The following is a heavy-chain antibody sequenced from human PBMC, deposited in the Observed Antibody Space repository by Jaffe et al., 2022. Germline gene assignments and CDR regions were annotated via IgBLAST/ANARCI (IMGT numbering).Heavy chain of an antibody. CDR3: ARVRPLTYYDFWSGYYHNWFDP. Sequence: QVQLVQSGSELKKPGASVKVSCKASGYTFTSYAMNWVRQAPGQGLEWMGWINTNTGNPTYAQGFTGRFVFSLDTSVSTAYLQISSLKAEDTAVYYCARVRPLTYYDFWSGYYHNWFDPWGQGTLVTVSS. V-gene: IGHV7-4-1*02. CDR2: INTNTGNP. D-gene: IGHD3-3*01. J-gene: IGHJ5*02. CDR1: GYTFTSYA.